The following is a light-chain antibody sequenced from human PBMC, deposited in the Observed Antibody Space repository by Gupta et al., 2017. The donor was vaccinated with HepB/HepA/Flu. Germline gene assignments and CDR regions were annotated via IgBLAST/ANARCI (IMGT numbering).Light chain of an antibody. J-gene: IGLJ1*01. CDR1: ALPKQY. Sequence: ELAQAPWVSVSPVQTARMTCSGDALPKQYAYWYQQKPGQAPLLVIYKDSERPSGLPERFSDSSSATTVTLPISGVQAEDAADYYSQSADSSGTYVFGTGTKVTVL. V-gene: IGLV3-25*03. CDR2: KDS. CDR3: QSADSSGTYV.